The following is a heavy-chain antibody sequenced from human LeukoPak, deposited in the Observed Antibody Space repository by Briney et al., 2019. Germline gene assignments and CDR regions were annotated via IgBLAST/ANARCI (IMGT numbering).Heavy chain of an antibody. D-gene: IGHD6-19*01. CDR2: IYYAGST. V-gene: IGHV4-59*01. CDR3: ARAPGSAYYPYYYMDV. Sequence: PSETLSLTCTVSGGSIRNYYWSWIRQPPGKGLEWIGYIYYAGSTNYNPSLKSRVTISVDTSKNQFSLNLNSLTAADTAEYYCARAPGSAYYPYYYMDVWGKGTTVTVSS. J-gene: IGHJ6*03. CDR1: GGSIRNYY.